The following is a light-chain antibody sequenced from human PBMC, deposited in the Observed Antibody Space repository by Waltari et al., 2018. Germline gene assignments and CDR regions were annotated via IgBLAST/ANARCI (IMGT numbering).Light chain of an antibody. J-gene: IGLJ3*02. CDR3: QSADSSGTYWV. V-gene: IGLV3-25*03. CDR1: ALPKQY. CDR2: KDS. Sequence: SYELTQPPSVSVSPGQTARIPCPGDALPKQYAYWYQQKPGQAPGLVIYKDSERPSGIPERFSGSSSGTTVTLTISGVQAEDEADYYCQSADSSGTYWVFGGGTKLTVL.